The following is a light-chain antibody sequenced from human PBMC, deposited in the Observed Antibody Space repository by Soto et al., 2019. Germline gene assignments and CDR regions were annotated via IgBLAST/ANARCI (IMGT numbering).Light chain of an antibody. V-gene: IGKV3-20*01. J-gene: IGKJ1*01. CDR1: QSVSSNY. CDR2: GAS. Sequence: ELVLTQSPGTLSLSPGERATLSCRASQSVSSNYLAWYQQKPGQTPRLLIYGASRRATGIPDRFSGSGSGTDFTLTISRLEPEDFAMYYCQQYGSSLTWTFGQGTRWIS. CDR3: QQYGSSLTWT.